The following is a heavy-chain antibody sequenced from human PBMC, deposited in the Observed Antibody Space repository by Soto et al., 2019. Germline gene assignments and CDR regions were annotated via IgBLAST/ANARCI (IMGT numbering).Heavy chain of an antibody. Sequence: QVPLVQSGAEVKKPGASVKVSCKASGYTFTSYGISWVRQAPGQGLEWMGWISAYNGNTNYAQKLQGRVTMTTDTSTSTAYMELRSLRSDDTAVYYCARDVSERWLPQDRFDYWGQGTLVTVSS. D-gene: IGHD5-12*01. CDR2: ISAYNGNT. V-gene: IGHV1-18*04. CDR3: ARDVSERWLPQDRFDY. J-gene: IGHJ4*02. CDR1: GYTFTSYG.